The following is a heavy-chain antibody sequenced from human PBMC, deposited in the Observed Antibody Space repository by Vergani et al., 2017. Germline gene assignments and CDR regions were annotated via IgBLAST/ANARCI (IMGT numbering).Heavy chain of an antibody. V-gene: IGHV3-33*01. J-gene: IGHJ4*02. Sequence: QVQLVESGGGVVQPGRSLRLSCAASGFTFSSYGMHWVRQAPGKGLEWVAVIWYDGSNKYYADSVKGRFTISRDNSKNTLYLQMNSLRAEDTAVYYCARESDKGGALGYWGQGTLVTVSS. CDR3: ARESDKGGALGY. D-gene: IGHD2-21*01. CDR2: IWYDGSNK. CDR1: GFTFSSYG.